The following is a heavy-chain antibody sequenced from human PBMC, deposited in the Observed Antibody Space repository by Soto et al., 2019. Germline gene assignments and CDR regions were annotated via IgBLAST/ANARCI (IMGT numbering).Heavy chain of an antibody. J-gene: IGHJ5*02. Sequence: SDTLSLTCSVSGASITTYYWSWIRQPPGKGLEWIGSISYSGSTKYNPSLESRVMISLDTSKNQFSLRLTSVTAADTALYYCARDWDRSGMFDPWGQGALVIVSS. D-gene: IGHD3-10*01. CDR2: ISYSGST. CDR1: GASITTYY. V-gene: IGHV4-59*01. CDR3: ARDWDRSGMFDP.